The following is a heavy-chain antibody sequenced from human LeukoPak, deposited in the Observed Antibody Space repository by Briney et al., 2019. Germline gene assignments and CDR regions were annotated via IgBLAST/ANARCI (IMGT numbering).Heavy chain of an antibody. D-gene: IGHD1-20*01. J-gene: IGHJ5*02. CDR2: IHYSGST. Sequence: SETLSLTCTVSGGSISSYYWSWIRQPPGKGLEWIGYIHYSGSTNYNPSLKSRVTISVDTSKNQFSLKLSSVTAADTAVYYCARGGVGGNWNDGWFDPWGQGTLVTVSS. CDR1: GGSISSYY. V-gene: IGHV4-59*12. CDR3: ARGGVGGNWNDGWFDP.